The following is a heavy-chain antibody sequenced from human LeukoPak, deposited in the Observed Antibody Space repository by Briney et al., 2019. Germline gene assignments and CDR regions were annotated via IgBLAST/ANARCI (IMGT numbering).Heavy chain of an antibody. Sequence: GASVKVSCKASGYTFTSYDINWVRQATGQGLEWMGWMNPNSGNTGYAQKFQGRVTITRDTSASTAYMELSSLRSEDTAVYYCARVRFYDFWSGYYLDYYYGMDVWGQGTTVTVSS. CDR1: GYTFTSYD. CDR2: MNPNSGNT. J-gene: IGHJ6*02. D-gene: IGHD3-3*01. V-gene: IGHV1-8*01. CDR3: ARVRFYDFWSGYYLDYYYGMDV.